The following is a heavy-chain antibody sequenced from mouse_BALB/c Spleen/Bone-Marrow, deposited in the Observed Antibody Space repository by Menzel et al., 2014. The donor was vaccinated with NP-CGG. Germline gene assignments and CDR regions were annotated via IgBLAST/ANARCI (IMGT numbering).Heavy chain of an antibody. D-gene: IGHD2-4*01. V-gene: IGHV2-9*02. J-gene: IGHJ4*01. CDR3: AGDLYYDYDVGAMDY. CDR1: GFSLISYG. CDR2: IWPGGST. Sequence: QVQLKESGPGLEESSQSLSISCTVSGFSLISYGVHWIRQRPGKGLEWLGVIWPGGSTNYNSALVSRLSISKDNSKSQVSLKMNSLQSDDTAMYYCAGDLYYDYDVGAMDYWGQGTSVTVSS.